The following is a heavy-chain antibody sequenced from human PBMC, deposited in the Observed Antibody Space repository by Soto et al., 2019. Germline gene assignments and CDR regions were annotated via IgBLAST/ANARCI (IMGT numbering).Heavy chain of an antibody. J-gene: IGHJ4*02. Sequence: SETLSLTCAVSGGSISSGGYSWSWIRQPPGKGLEWIGYIYHSGSTYYNPSLKSRVTISVDRSKNQFSLKLSSVTAADTAVYYCARGRPSYYDILTGYYTAVSVYFDYWGQGTLVTVSS. CDR1: GGSISSGGYS. V-gene: IGHV4-30-2*01. D-gene: IGHD3-9*01. CDR3: ARGRPSYYDILTGYYTAVSVYFDY. CDR2: IYHSGST.